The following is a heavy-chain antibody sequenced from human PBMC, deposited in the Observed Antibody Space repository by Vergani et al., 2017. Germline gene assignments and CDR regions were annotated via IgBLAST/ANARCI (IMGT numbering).Heavy chain of an antibody. Sequence: QVQLQQWGGGLLKPSETLSLTCVVNGGSFTSYHWTWIRQSPGEGLEWVGDIDHTGRPDYNPPLKSRLTMSVDKSRHQFSLTLNSVTATDTAIYFCARVNTETNGHLYYYYYMDVWGQGTAVTVS. CDR1: GGSFTSYH. D-gene: IGHD4-11*01. V-gene: IGHV4-34*01. CDR3: ARVNTETNGHLYYYYYMDV. J-gene: IGHJ6*03. CDR2: IDHTGRP.